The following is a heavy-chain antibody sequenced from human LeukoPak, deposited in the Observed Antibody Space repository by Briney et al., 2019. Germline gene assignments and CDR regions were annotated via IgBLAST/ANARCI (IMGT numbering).Heavy chain of an antibody. V-gene: IGHV3-48*03. J-gene: IGHJ6*03. Sequence: GGSLRLSCAASGFTFSSYEMNGVRQAPGKGLEGVSYISSSGSTIYYADSVKGRFTISRDNAKNSLYLQMNSLRAEDTAVYYCASLTAAAPYYYYYMDVWGKGTTVTVSS. CDR3: ASLTAAAPYYYYYMDV. CDR2: ISSSGSTI. CDR1: GFTFSSYE. D-gene: IGHD6-13*01.